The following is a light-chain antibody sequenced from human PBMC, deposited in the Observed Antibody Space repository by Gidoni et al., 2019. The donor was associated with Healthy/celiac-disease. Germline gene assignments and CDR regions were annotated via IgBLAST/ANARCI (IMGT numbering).Light chain of an antibody. CDR1: QSVSSSY. J-gene: IGKJ2*01. CDR2: GAS. V-gene: IGKV3-20*01. Sequence: EIVLTQSPGTLSLSPGERATLSCRSSQSVSSSYLAWYQQKPCQAPRLLIYGASSRDTGIPDRFSGSGSGTEFTLTISRLEPEDFVVYYCQQYGSSRYTFGQGTKLEIK. CDR3: QQYGSSRYT.